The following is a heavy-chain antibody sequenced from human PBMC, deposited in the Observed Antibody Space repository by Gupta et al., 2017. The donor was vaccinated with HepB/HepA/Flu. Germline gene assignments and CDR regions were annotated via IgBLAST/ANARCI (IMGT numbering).Heavy chain of an antibody. CDR3: ARVLVPAARSSTPLPLMVV. J-gene: IGHJ6*03. CDR1: GSTFTGYY. D-gene: IGHD2-2*01. V-gene: IGHV1-2*02. Sequence: QVQLVQSGAEVKKPGASVQVSCKASGSTFTGYYMHWVRQAPGQGLEWLGWINPNSGGTNYAQKLQGRVTMTRDTSISTAYMELRRLRSEETAVYYCARVLVPAARSSTPLPLMVVGGKGTTVNVFS. CDR2: INPNSGGT.